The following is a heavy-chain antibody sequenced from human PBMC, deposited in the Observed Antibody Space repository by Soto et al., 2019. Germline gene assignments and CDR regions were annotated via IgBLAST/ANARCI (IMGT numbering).Heavy chain of an antibody. V-gene: IGHV4-61*01. CDR3: AREGRVATFDY. CDR1: GGSVSSGSYF. J-gene: IGHJ4*02. Sequence: QVQLQESGPGLVKPSETLSLTCNVSGGSVSSGSYFWSWIRQPPGKGLEWIGYIYNSGNTKYNPSLKSRVTISADTAKNQFSLKLSSVTAADTDVYYCAREGRVATFDYWAQGSLVTVSS. D-gene: IGHD5-12*01. CDR2: IYNSGNT.